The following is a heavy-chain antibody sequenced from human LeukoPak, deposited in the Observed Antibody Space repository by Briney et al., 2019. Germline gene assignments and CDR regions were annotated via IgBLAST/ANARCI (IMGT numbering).Heavy chain of an antibody. CDR1: GYSFTSYW. V-gene: IGHV5-51*01. CDR3: GRQYYYGSGSRGGYGIDV. D-gene: IGHD3-10*01. Sequence: GESLKTSWRGSGYSFTSYWIGWVRQVPGKGLGWVGSIYPGGSDNRCSPSFQGQVPIPAAQSISTAYLQWSRLKGGDSAMFFCGRQYYYGSGSRGGYGIDVWGQGTTVTVSS. CDR2: IYPGGSDN. J-gene: IGHJ6*01.